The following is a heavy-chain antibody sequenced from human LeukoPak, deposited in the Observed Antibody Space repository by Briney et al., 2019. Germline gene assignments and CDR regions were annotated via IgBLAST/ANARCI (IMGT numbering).Heavy chain of an antibody. CDR1: GFTFSSYS. D-gene: IGHD6-6*01. J-gene: IGHJ4*02. V-gene: IGHV3-21*01. CDR3: ARSKGSSFRSPFDY. Sequence: PGGSLRLSSAASGFTFSSYSMNWVRQAPRKGLEWVSSISSSSSYIYYADSVKGRFTISRDNAKNSLYLQMNSLRAEDTAVYYCARSKGSSFRSPFDYWGQGTLVTVSS. CDR2: ISSSSSYI.